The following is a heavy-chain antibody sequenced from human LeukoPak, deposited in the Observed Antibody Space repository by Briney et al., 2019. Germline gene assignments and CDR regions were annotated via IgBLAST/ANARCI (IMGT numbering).Heavy chain of an antibody. CDR1: GDSMTRGGYY. V-gene: IGHV4-31*03. J-gene: IGHJ4*02. Sequence: PSETLSLTCTVSGDSMTRGGYYGSSVRQHPGEGLELLGFIYHSGTTFYNPSLESRATTSVDTSQNQFSLKLTSVTAADTAVYYCARAVDYRNYFDYWGQGTLVTVSS. D-gene: IGHD4-11*01. CDR3: ARAVDYRNYFDY. CDR2: IYHSGTT.